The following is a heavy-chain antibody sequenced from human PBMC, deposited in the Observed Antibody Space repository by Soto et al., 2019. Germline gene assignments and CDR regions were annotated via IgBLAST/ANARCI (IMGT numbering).Heavy chain of an antibody. J-gene: IGHJ4*02. CDR2: IYAGGDT. CDR1: GFTVSSSY. V-gene: IGHV3-66*01. CDR3: ALHCTGGTCFGY. Sequence: EVQVVESGGGLAQPGGSLRLSCAASGFTVSSSYMSWFRQAPGKRLEWVSVIYAGGDTFYADSVKGRFTISRDNSENTLYLQMNSLRVEDTAVYYCALHCTGGTCFGYWGQGTLVTVSS. D-gene: IGHD2-15*01.